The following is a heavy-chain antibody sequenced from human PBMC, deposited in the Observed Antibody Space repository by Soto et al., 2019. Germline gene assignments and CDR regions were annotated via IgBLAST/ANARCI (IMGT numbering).Heavy chain of an antibody. J-gene: IGHJ4*02. CDR3: TTDQGGYSSGWEPLYYFDY. Sequence: GGSLRLSCAASGFTFSNAWMSWVRQAPGKGLEWVGRIKSKTDGGTTDYAAPVKGRFTISRDDSKNTLYLQMNSLKTEDTAVYYCTTDQGGYSSGWEPLYYFDYWGQGTLVTVSS. V-gene: IGHV3-15*01. CDR1: GFTFSNAW. D-gene: IGHD6-19*01. CDR2: IKSKTDGGTT.